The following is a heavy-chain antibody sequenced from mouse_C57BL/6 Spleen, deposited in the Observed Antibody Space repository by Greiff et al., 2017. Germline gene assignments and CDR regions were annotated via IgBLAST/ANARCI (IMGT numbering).Heavy chain of an antibody. D-gene: IGHD2-4*01. V-gene: IGHV2-2*01. CDR2: IWSGGST. Sequence: QVQLKESGPGLVQPSQSLSITCTVSGFSLTSYGVHWVRQSPGKGLEWLGVIWSGGSTDYNAAFISRLSISKDNSKSQVFFKMNSLQADDTAIYYGARNFDYGRDYYAMDYWGQGTSVTVSS. J-gene: IGHJ4*01. CDR3: ARNFDYGRDYYAMDY. CDR1: GFSLTSYG.